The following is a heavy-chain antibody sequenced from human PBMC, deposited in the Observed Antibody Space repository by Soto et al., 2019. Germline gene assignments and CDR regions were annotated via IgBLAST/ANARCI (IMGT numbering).Heavy chain of an antibody. CDR1: GFPFSSFG. V-gene: IGHV3-30*03. Sequence: ESGGGVVQPGRSLRLSCAASGFPFSSFGLHWVRQAPGKGPEWVAVISSDGSKQFYSDSVQGRFTISRDNLNNTLHLQMNSLRAADTAIYYCAATSHWGQGTLVTVSS. J-gene: IGHJ4*02. CDR2: ISSDGSKQ. CDR3: AATSH.